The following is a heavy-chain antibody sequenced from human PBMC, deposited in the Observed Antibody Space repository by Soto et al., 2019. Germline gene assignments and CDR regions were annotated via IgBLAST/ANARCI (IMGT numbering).Heavy chain of an antibody. V-gene: IGHV4-61*03. CDR1: GDSLHSGAYY. Sequence: SEPLSLTCNVSGDSLHSGAYYWTWIRQAPGRGLEWIGHIYHTGSTNYNHSLRSRLTISLDTSNNHFSMTLRSVNAVDTGASSCAKSLGGDGYCHWGTGTLVTV. D-gene: IGHD5-12*01. CDR2: IYHTGST. CDR3: AKSLGGDGYCH. J-gene: IGHJ4*02.